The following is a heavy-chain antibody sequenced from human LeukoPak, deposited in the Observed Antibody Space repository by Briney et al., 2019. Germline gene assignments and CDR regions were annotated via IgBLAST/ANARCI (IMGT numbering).Heavy chain of an antibody. D-gene: IGHD3-10*01. V-gene: IGHV4-39*07. Sequence: SETLSLTCTVSGGSISSSSYHWGWIRQPPGKGLEWIGTIYYSGSTYYNPSLKSRVTISVDTSTNQFSLKLSSVTAADTAVYYCASLVWFGEYYFDYWGQGTLVTVSS. CDR1: GGSISSSSYH. CDR2: IYYSGST. CDR3: ASLVWFGEYYFDY. J-gene: IGHJ4*02.